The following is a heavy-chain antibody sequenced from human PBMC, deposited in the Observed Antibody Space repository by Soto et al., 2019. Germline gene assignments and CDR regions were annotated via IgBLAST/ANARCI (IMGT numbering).Heavy chain of an antibody. Sequence: EVQLLESGGGLVQPGGSLRLSCAASGFTFSSYAMSWVRQAPGKGLEWVSAISGSGGSTYYADSVKGRFTISRDNSKNTLYLQMNSLRAEDTAVYYCARGEVRGVIGYYGMDVWGQGTTVTVFS. CDR3: ARGEVRGVIGYYGMDV. CDR1: GFTFSSYA. V-gene: IGHV3-23*01. D-gene: IGHD3-10*01. J-gene: IGHJ6*02. CDR2: ISGSGGST.